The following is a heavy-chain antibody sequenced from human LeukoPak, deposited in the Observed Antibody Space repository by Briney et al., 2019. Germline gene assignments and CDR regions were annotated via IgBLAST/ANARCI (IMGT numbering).Heavy chain of an antibody. CDR1: GYTFTSYG. D-gene: IGHD6-19*01. CDR2: ISAYNGNT. J-gene: IGHJ2*01. CDR3: ARSRLLAVAAPWYFDL. Sequence: ASVKVSCKASGYTFTSYGISWVRQAPGQGLEWMGWISAYNGNTNYAQKLQGSVTMTTGTSTSTAYMELRSLRSDDTAVYYCARSRLLAVAAPWYFDLWGRGTLVTVSS. V-gene: IGHV1-18*01.